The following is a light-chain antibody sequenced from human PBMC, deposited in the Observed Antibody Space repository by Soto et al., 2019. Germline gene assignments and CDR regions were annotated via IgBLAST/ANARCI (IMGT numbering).Light chain of an antibody. V-gene: IGKV3-20*01. J-gene: IGKJ4*01. Sequence: EIVLTQFPGALSLSPGERVTLSCRASQTVSNTYLAWYQQKSGQAPKFLIYGASNRATGIPDRFSGSGSGTDFTLTISRLEPEDFAVYYCQQYGALPPTLGGETKVEIK. CDR2: GAS. CDR1: QTVSNTY. CDR3: QQYGALPPT.